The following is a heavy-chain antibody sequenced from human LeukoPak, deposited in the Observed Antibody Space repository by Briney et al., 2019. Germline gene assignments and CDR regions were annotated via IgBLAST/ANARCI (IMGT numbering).Heavy chain of an antibody. J-gene: IGHJ4*02. V-gene: IGHV1-8*01. Sequence: ASVKVSCKASGYTFTSYDINWVRQATGQGLEWMGWMSPNSGNTGYAQKFQGRVTMTEDTSTDTAYMELSSLRSEDTAVYYCATVEYCGGDCFYFDYWGQGTLVTVSS. CDR1: GYTFTSYD. CDR3: ATVEYCGGDCFYFDY. CDR2: MSPNSGNT. D-gene: IGHD2-21*02.